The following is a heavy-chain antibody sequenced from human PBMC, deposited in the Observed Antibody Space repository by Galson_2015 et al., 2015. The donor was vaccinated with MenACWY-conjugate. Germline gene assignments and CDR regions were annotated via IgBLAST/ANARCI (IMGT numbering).Heavy chain of an antibody. CDR1: YW. CDR3: ARLGGNYRTTSHFDY. D-gene: IGHD1-26*01. CDR2: VNSDGSGT. J-gene: IGHJ4*02. Sequence: YWMHWVRQAPGKGLVWVSRVNSDGSGTGYADSVKGRFTISRDNAKNMLFLQMNSLKVEDTAVYYCARLGGNYRTTSHFDYWGQGTLVTVSS. V-gene: IGHV3-74*01.